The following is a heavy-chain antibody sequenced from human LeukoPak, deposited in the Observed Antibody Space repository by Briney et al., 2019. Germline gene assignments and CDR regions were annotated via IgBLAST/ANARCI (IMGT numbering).Heavy chain of an antibody. V-gene: IGHV5-51*01. CDR1: GYSITSYW. Sequence: GESLKISCKASGYSITSYWIGWVRQKPGKGLEGMGIIYPGDSDIRYSRPFLRQVTISVDKTNTTAYLQWSSLKASDTAIYYSSKVVYSSIALGYYYYMDVWGKGTTVTVSS. J-gene: IGHJ6*03. D-gene: IGHD6-19*01. CDR2: IYPGDSDI. CDR3: SKVVYSSIALGYYYYMDV.